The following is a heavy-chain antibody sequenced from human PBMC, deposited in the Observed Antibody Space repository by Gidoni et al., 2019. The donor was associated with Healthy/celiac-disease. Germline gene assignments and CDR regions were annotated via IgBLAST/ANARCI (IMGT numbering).Heavy chain of an antibody. V-gene: IGHV4-61*01. D-gene: IGHD6-6*01. Sequence: QVQLQESGPGLVKPSETLSLTCTVSGGSVSSGSYYWSWIRQPPGKGLEWIGYIYYSGSTNYNPSLKSRVTISVDTSKNQFSLKLSSVTAADTAVYYCARERIAVGEFDYWGQGTLVTVSS. CDR1: GGSVSSGSYY. CDR2: IYYSGST. CDR3: ARERIAVGEFDY. J-gene: IGHJ4*02.